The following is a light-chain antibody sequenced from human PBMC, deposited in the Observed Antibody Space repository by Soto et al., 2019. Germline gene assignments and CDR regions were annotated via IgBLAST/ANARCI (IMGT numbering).Light chain of an antibody. CDR1: RSSIGSNT. Sequence: QSVLTQPPSVSGTPGQRVTISCSGSRSSIGSNTVNWYQHLPGSAPKLLIYSNNHRPSGVPDRFSASNAGASASLAISGLQSEDEVDYYCAAWDASLGGFYVFGSGTKVTVL. J-gene: IGLJ1*01. CDR2: SNN. CDR3: AAWDASLGGFYV. V-gene: IGLV1-44*01.